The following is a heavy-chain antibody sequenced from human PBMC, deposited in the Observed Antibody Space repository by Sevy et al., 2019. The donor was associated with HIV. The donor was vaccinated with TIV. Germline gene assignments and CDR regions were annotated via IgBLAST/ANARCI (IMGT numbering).Heavy chain of an antibody. CDR3: ARSGFLEWPGSSRGPRNWFDP. CDR1: GGSISSYY. D-gene: IGHD3-3*01. Sequence: SETLSLTCTVSGGSISSYYWSWIRQPPGKGLEWIGYTYYSGSTNYNPSLKSRVTISVDTSRNQFSLKLSSVTAADTAVYYCARSGFLEWPGSSRGPRNWFDPWGQGTLVTVSS. CDR2: TYYSGST. V-gene: IGHV4-59*13. J-gene: IGHJ5*02.